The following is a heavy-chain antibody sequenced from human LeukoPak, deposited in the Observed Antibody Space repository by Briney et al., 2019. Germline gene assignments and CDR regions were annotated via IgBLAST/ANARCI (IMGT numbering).Heavy chain of an antibody. D-gene: IGHD3-22*01. CDR3: SSDAEDSSGYYYEYWFDP. CDR2: IIPIFGTA. CDR1: GGTFSSYA. V-gene: IGHV1-69*01. J-gene: IGHJ5*02. Sequence: GSSVKVSCKASGGTFSSYAISWVRQAPGQGLEWMGGIIPIFGTANYAQKFQGRVTITADESTSTAYMELSSLRSEDTAVYYCSSDAEDSSGYYYEYWFDPWGQGTLVTVSS.